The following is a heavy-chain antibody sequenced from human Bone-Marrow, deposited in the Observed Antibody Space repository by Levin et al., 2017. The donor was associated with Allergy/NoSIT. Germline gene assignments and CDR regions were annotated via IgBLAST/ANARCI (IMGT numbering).Heavy chain of an antibody. CDR2: LWYDGSYQ. CDR3: AKSLGGGNSPAGFDY. V-gene: IGHV3-33*06. D-gene: IGHD4-23*01. J-gene: IGHJ4*02. CDR1: GFNFRSYG. Sequence: GGSLRLSCTASGFNFRSYGMYWVRQAPGKGLEWVTGLWYDGSYQYYADSVKGRFTISRENPKNTLYLQMNNLRAEDTAVYYCAKSLGGGNSPAGFDYWGQGALVTVSS.